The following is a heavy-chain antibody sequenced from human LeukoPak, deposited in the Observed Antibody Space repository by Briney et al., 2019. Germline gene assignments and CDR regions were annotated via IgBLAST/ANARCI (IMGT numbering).Heavy chain of an antibody. Sequence: AGGSLRLSCAASGFTFSSYEMNWVRQAPGKGLEWVSYISSSSSSIYYVDSVKGRFTISRDNAKNSLYLQMNSLRAEDTAVYYCARDRGGADDFWSGYYTGYFDYWGQGALVTVSS. V-gene: IGHV3-48*01. CDR2: ISSSSSSI. D-gene: IGHD3-3*01. CDR3: ARDRGGADDFWSGYYTGYFDY. J-gene: IGHJ4*02. CDR1: GFTFSSYE.